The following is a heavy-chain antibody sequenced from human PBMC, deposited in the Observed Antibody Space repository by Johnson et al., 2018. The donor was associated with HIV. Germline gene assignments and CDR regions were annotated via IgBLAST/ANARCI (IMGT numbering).Heavy chain of an antibody. CDR3: ARTPSLPGAFDI. V-gene: IGHV3-20*04. CDR1: GFTFSIVW. J-gene: IGHJ3*02. CDR2: INYNGGST. Sequence: VQLVESGGGLIEPGGSLRLSCAASGFTFSIVWMHWVRQAPGNGLEWVSGINYNGGSTGYADSVRDRFSISRDNAKNSLYLQMDSLRAEYTAVYYCARTPSLPGAFDIWGQGTMVTVSA.